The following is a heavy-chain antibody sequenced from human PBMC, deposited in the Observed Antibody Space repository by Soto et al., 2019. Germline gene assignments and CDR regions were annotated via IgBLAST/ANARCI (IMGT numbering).Heavy chain of an antibody. CDR3: TRETVAGITGLDY. J-gene: IGHJ4*02. D-gene: IGHD1-20*01. V-gene: IGHV3-23*01. Sequence: GGSLRLSCSASGFTFGSYAVYWVGQAPGKGLEWVSGISASDAFIYYADSVRGRFSISRDASENILYLQMNSLRVDDTALYYCTRETVAGITGLDYWGPGTLVTV. CDR2: ISASDAFI. CDR1: GFTFGSYA.